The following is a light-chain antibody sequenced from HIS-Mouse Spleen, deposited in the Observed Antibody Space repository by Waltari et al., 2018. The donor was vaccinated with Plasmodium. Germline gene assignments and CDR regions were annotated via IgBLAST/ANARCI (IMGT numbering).Light chain of an antibody. CDR3: QVWDSSSDHRV. V-gene: IGLV3-21*02. Sequence: SYVLTQPPSVSVAPGQTDRITRGGNNMGRKSVHWYQQKQGQAPVLVVYDDSGRPSGIPARFSGSNSGNTATLTISRVEAGDEADYYCQVWDSSSDHRVFGGGTKLTVL. CDR2: DDS. J-gene: IGLJ3*02. CDR1: NMGRKS.